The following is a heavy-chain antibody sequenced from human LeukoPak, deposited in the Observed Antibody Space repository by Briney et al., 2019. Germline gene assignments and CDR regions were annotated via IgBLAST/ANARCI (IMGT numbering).Heavy chain of an antibody. CDR1: GXSISSYY. Sequence: SETLSLTFTVSGXSISSYYWTWIRQPPGKGLEWIGYIYYSGTTNYNPSLKSRVTISIDTSRNQFSLKLSSVTAADTAVYYCASGRPLGFDYWGQGTLVTVSS. D-gene: IGHD1-26*01. CDR3: ASGRPLGFDY. J-gene: IGHJ4*02. V-gene: IGHV4-59*01. CDR2: IYYSGTT.